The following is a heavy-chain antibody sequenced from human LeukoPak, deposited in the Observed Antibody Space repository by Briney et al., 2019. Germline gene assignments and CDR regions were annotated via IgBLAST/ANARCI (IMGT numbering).Heavy chain of an antibody. CDR2: ISSSSSYI. D-gene: IGHD5-12*01. J-gene: IGHJ4*02. CDR1: GFTFSSYS. CDR3: ARATYSGYEWRGGDTAMVPFDY. V-gene: IGHV3-21*01. Sequence: GGSLRLSCAASGFTFSSYSMNWVRQAPGKGLEWVSSISSSSSYIYYADSVKGRFTISRDNAKNSLYLQMNSLRAEDTAVYYCARATYSGYEWRGGDTAMVPFDYWGQGTLVTVSS.